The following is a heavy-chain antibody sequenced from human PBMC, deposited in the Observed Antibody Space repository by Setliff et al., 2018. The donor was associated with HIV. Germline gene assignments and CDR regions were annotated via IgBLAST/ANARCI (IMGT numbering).Heavy chain of an antibody. CDR1: GYPISSGYY. CDR3: ARVLRDTSCYGP. Sequence: NPSETLSLTCAVSGYPISSGYYWGWIRQPPGKGLEWIAEIKHSGSTNYNPSLKSRVTISVDTSKNQVSLKLTSVTAADTALYYCARVLRDTSCYGPWGQGTLVTVSS. J-gene: IGHJ5*02. V-gene: IGHV4-38-2*01. D-gene: IGHD2-2*01. CDR2: IKHSGST.